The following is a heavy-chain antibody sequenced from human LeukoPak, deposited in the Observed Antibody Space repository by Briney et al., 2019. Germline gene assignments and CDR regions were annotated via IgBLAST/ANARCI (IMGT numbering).Heavy chain of an antibody. V-gene: IGHV3-21*01. CDR1: GFTFTSCS. J-gene: IGHJ4*02. Sequence: GGSLRLSCAASGFTFTSCSMNWVRQAPGKGLEWVSSISSVISCTYYADSLKGRFTISRDNAKNSLYLQMNSLRADDTAVYYCAREGYGDYYFDNWGQGTLVTVSS. CDR2: ISSVISCT. CDR3: AREGYGDYYFDN. D-gene: IGHD4-17*01.